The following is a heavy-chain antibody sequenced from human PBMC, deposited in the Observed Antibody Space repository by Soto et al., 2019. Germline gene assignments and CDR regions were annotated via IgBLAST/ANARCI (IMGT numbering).Heavy chain of an antibody. CDR2: VSYDGIDE. V-gene: IGHV3-30*18. J-gene: IGHJ4*02. CDR3: AKDRREWATNPRDY. Sequence: PGGSLRLSCAASGFTFTSYGIHWVRQAPGKGLEWVAVVSYDGIDENYADSVKGRFSISRDNSKNTVYLQMNSLRGEDSVLYYCAKDRREWATNPRDYWGREPLVPVSS. D-gene: IGHD3-3*01. CDR1: GFTFTSYG.